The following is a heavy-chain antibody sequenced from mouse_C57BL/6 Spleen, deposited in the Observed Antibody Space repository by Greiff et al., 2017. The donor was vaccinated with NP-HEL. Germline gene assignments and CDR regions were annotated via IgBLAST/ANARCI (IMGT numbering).Heavy chain of an antibody. Sequence: QVQLQQPGAELVMPGASVKLSCKASGYTFTSYWMHWVKQRPGQGLEWIGEIDPSDSYTNYNQKFKGKSTLTVDKSSSTAYMQLSSLTSEDSAVYYCATGGYFDYWGQGTTLTVSS. J-gene: IGHJ2*01. CDR3: ATGGYFDY. CDR1: GYTFTSYW. D-gene: IGHD1-1*02. CDR2: IDPSDSYT. V-gene: IGHV1-69*01.